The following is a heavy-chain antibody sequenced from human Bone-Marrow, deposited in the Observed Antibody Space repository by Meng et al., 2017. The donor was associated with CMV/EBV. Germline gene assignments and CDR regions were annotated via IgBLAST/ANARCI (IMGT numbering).Heavy chain of an antibody. Sequence: SETLSLTCTVSGGPISSYYWSWIRQPPGKGLEWIGYIYYSGSTNYNPSLKSRVTISVDTSKNQFSLKLSSVTAADTDVYYCARERSGYGLIDYWGQGTLVTVSS. V-gene: IGHV4-59*01. J-gene: IGHJ4*02. D-gene: IGHD5-12*01. CDR1: GGPISSYY. CDR2: IYYSGST. CDR3: ARERSGYGLIDY.